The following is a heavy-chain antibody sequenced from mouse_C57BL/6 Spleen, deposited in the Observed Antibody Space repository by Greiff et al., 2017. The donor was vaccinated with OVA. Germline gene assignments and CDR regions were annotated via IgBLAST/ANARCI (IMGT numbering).Heavy chain of an antibody. D-gene: IGHD2-14*01. CDR1: GFTFSSYA. Sequence: EVQRVESGGGLVKPGGSLKLSCAASGFTFSSYAMSWVRQTPEKRLEWVATISDGGSYTYYPDNVKGRFTISRDNAKNNLYLQMSHLKSEDTAMYYCARDERVLGDYCGQGTSVTVSS. V-gene: IGHV5-4*01. CDR3: ARDERVLGDY. J-gene: IGHJ4*01. CDR2: ISDGGSYT.